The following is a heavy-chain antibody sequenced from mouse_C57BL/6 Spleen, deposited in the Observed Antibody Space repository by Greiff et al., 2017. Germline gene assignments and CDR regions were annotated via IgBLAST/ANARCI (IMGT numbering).Heavy chain of an antibody. CDR2: INPSNGGT. Sequence: QVQLQQPGTELVKPGASVKLSCKASGYTFTSYWMHWVKQRPGQGLEWIGNINPSNGGTNYNEKFKSKATLTVDKSSSTAYMQLSSLTSEDSAFYYCARGGLGDYDAWFAYWGQGTLVTVSA. V-gene: IGHV1-53*01. D-gene: IGHD2-4*01. CDR1: GYTFTSYW. CDR3: ARGGLGDYDAWFAY. J-gene: IGHJ3*01.